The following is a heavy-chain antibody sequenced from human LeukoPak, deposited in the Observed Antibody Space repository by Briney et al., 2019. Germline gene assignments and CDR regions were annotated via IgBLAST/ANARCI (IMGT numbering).Heavy chain of an antibody. V-gene: IGHV3-30*03. CDR1: GFTVSSNY. Sequence: GGSLRLSCAASGFTVSSNYMSWVRQAPGKGLECVALMSSDEENIHYADSVKGRFTISRDNSKNTLYLQMNGLRGEDTAMYYCARDALGSIDYWGQGTLVTVSS. D-gene: IGHD1-14*01. CDR2: MSSDEENI. CDR3: ARDALGSIDY. J-gene: IGHJ4*02.